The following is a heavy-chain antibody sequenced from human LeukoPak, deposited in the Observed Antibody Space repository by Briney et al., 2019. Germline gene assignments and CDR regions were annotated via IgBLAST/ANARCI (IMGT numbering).Heavy chain of an antibody. CDR1: GGSISSSSYY. CDR2: IYYSGST. J-gene: IGHJ6*03. V-gene: IGHV4-39*07. Sequence: PSETLSLTCTVSGGSISSSSYYWGWIRQPPGKGLEWIGSIYYSGSTYYNPSLKSRVTISVDTSKNQFSLKLSSVTAADTAVYYCARDNLRSYYMDVWGKGTTVTVSS. CDR3: ARDNLRSYYMDV. D-gene: IGHD5-12*01.